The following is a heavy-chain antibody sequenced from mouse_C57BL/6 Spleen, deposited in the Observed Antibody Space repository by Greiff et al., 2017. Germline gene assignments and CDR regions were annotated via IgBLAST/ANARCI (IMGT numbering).Heavy chain of an antibody. Sequence: QVQLQQPGAELVKPGASVKMSCKASGYTFTSYWITWVKQRPGQGLEWIGDIYPGSGSTNYNEKFKSKATLTVDTSSSTAYMQLSSLTSEDSAVYYCASTHLGSSYWYFDVWGTGTTVTVSS. D-gene: IGHD1-1*01. CDR1: GYTFTSYW. CDR2: IYPGSGST. V-gene: IGHV1-55*01. J-gene: IGHJ1*03. CDR3: ASTHLGSSYWYFDV.